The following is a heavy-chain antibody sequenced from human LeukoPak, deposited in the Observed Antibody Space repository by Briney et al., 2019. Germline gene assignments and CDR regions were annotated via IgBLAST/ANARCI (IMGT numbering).Heavy chain of an antibody. CDR1: GASFEHFF. CDR3: ASHRRSHGSEY. J-gene: IGHJ4*02. CDR2: VYYSGST. D-gene: IGHD3-10*01. Sequence: SETLSLTCTVSGASFEHFFWSWIRQPPGKGLEWIGYVYYSGSTDYNSSLKSRLTITADTSKNQFSLKLRSVTAADTGRYYCASHRRSHGSEYWGQGTLVTVS. V-gene: IGHV4-59*01.